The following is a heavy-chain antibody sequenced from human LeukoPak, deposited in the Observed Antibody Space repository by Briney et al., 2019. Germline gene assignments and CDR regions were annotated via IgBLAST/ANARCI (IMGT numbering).Heavy chain of an antibody. Sequence: GGSLRLSCAASGFTFSSYAMSWVRQAPGKGLEWVSAISGSGGSTYHADSVKGRFIISRDNSKNTLYLQMNSLRAEDTAVYYCAKDGIHYYDSSGYYFGGQGTLVTVSS. V-gene: IGHV3-23*01. CDR1: GFTFSSYA. CDR2: ISGSGGST. J-gene: IGHJ4*02. D-gene: IGHD3-22*01. CDR3: AKDGIHYYDSSGYYF.